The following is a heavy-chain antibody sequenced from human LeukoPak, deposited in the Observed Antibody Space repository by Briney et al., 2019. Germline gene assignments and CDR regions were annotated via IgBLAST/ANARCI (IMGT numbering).Heavy chain of an antibody. D-gene: IGHD3-16*01. CDR3: ARFTPQGYGWGGYNRFDP. Sequence: GSLRLSCAASGFTFSSYAMSWVRQAPGKGLEWIGSIYYSGSTYYNPSLKSRVTISVDTSKNQFSLNLTSVTAADTAVYYCARFTPQGYGWGGYNRFDPWGQGTLVTVSS. V-gene: IGHV4-38-2*01. CDR2: IYYSGST. CDR1: GFTFSSYA. J-gene: IGHJ5*02.